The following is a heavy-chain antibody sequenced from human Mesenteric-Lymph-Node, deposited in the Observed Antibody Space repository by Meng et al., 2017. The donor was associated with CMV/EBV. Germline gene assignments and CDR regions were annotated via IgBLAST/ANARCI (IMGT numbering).Heavy chain of an antibody. Sequence: GGSLRLSCAASGFTFSSFPMHWVRQAPGKGLEWVAVISSDSNEFYADSVKGRFTISRDNSKNTLYLQMNSLTADDTAIYYCARTDYWGQGTLVTVSS. J-gene: IGHJ4*02. CDR1: GFTFSSFP. CDR2: ISSDSNE. CDR3: ARTDY. V-gene: IGHV3-30-3*01.